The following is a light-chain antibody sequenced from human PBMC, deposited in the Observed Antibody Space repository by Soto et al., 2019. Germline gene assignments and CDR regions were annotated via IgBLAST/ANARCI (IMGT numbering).Light chain of an antibody. CDR1: QNIATY. CDR2: TAS. CDR3: QQSYNTPLT. J-gene: IGKJ4*01. Sequence: DIQMTQSPSSLSASVGDRVTITCRASQNIATYLNWYQQTPGKAPKLLIYTASTLQSGVPSRFRGSGSGTDFTLTISSLQPEDFATFYCQQSYNTPLTFGGGTKADIK. V-gene: IGKV1-39*01.